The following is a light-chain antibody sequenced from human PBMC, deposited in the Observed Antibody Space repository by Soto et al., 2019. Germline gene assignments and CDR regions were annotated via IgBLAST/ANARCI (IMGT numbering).Light chain of an antibody. Sequence: ILMTQPPLSLSIIPGQTASISCKSSQSLLHSDGKTYFYWYVRKAGQAPQPLIYEVSNRFSGVPERFSGSGSRTDFTLKISRVEAEDVGVYYRMQALQTPFTFGGGTKVDNK. CDR3: MQALQTPFT. CDR2: EVS. V-gene: IGKV2-29*03. CDR1: QSLLHSDGKTY. J-gene: IGKJ4*01.